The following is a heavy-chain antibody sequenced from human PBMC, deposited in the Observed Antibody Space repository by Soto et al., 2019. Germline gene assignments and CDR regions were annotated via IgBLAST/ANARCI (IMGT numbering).Heavy chain of an antibody. V-gene: IGHV3-7*05. CDR2: IKQDGSEK. CDR3: ATYSSSWYSATFDY. Sequence: EVQLVESGGGLVQPGGSLRLSCAASGFTFSSYWMSWVRQAPGKGLEWVANIKQDGSEKYYVDSVKGRFTISRDNAKNSLYLQMNSLRAEDTAVYYCATYSSSWYSATFDYLGQGTLVTVSS. D-gene: IGHD6-13*01. CDR1: GFTFSSYW. J-gene: IGHJ4*02.